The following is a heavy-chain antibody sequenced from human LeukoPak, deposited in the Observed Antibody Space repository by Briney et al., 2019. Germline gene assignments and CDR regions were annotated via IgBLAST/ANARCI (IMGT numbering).Heavy chain of an antibody. V-gene: IGHV4-34*01. D-gene: IGHD2-15*01. Sequence: PSETLSLTCAVYGETLNSYYWSWVLQPPGEGLEWIGEIYESGTTKYNPSLKSRVAISMVPSKQQFSLRLSSVTAADTAVYYCARGAWATRLASWGLGTPVIVSS. CDR2: IYESGTT. CDR3: ARGAWATRLAS. J-gene: IGHJ4*02. CDR1: GETLNSYY.